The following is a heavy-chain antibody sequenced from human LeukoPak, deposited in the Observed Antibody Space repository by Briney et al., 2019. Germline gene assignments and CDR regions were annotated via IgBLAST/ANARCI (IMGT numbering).Heavy chain of an antibody. Sequence: GGSLRLSCAASGFTFSSYSMNWVRQAPGKGLEWVSFISSSSSYIYYADSVKGRFTISRDNAKNSLYLQMNSLRAEDTAVYYCARQGYYSGWYGGFDYWGQGTLVTVSS. CDR3: ARQGYYSGWYGGFDY. CDR1: GFTFSSYS. D-gene: IGHD6-19*01. V-gene: IGHV3-21*01. J-gene: IGHJ4*02. CDR2: ISSSSSYI.